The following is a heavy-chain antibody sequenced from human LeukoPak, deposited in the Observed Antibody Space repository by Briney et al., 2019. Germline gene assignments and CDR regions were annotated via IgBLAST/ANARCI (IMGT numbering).Heavy chain of an antibody. D-gene: IGHD3-22*01. V-gene: IGHV3-7*03. J-gene: IGHJ4*02. CDR2: IKQDGSEK. Sequence: GGSLRLSCAASGFTFSSYWMSWVRQAPGKGLEWVANIKQDGSEKYYVDSVKGRFTISRENAKNSLYLQMSSLRAEDTAVYYCAREPPDYYDSSGYYGDYWGQGTLVTVSS. CDR3: AREPPDYYDSSGYYGDY. CDR1: GFTFSSYW.